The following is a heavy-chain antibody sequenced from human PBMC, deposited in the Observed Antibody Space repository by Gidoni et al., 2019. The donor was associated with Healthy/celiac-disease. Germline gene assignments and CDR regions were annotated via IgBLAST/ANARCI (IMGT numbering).Heavy chain of an antibody. CDR1: GFTFSSYA. D-gene: IGHD3-10*01. J-gene: IGHJ4*02. Sequence: EVPLLESGGGLVQPGGSLRLSCAASGFTFSSYAMSWGRQAPGKGLEWVSAISGSGGSTYDADSVKGRFTISRDNSKNTLYLQMNSLRSEDTAVYYCAKDPMVRGVIIIAWFDYWGQGTLVTVSS. V-gene: IGHV3-23*01. CDR2: ISGSGGST. CDR3: AKDPMVRGVIIIAWFDY.